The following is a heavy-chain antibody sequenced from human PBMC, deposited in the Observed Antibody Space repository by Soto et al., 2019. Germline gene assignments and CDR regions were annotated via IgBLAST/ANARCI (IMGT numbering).Heavy chain of an antibody. Sequence: QITLKESGPTLVKPTQTLTLTCTFSGFSLTTDRVGVGWIRQPPGEALEWLAVIYWDDTKTYRPSLEIRLTITKDTSKNQVALTMTNIDSVDTATYYCAHAYGGRSLYWGQGTLVTVSS. CDR2: IYWDDTK. CDR1: GFSLTTDRVG. D-gene: IGHD1-26*01. J-gene: IGHJ4*02. V-gene: IGHV2-5*02. CDR3: AHAYGGRSLY.